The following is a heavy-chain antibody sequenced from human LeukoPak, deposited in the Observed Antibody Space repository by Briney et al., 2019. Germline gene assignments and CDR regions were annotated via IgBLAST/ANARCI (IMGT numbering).Heavy chain of an antibody. CDR3: ARVVDGSATFNWFDP. CDR2: MNPNSGNT. J-gene: IGHJ5*02. D-gene: IGHD3-16*01. Sequence: GASVKVSCKASGYTFTSYDINWVRQATGQGLAWMGWMNPNSGNTGYAQKFQGRVTMTRNTSISTAYMELSSLRSEDTAVYYCARVVDGSATFNWFDPWGQGTLVTVSS. CDR1: GYTFTSYD. V-gene: IGHV1-8*01.